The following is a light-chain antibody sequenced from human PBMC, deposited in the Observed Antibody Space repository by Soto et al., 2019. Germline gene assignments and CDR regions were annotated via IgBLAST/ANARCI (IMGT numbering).Light chain of an antibody. CDR2: EVS. V-gene: IGLV2-14*01. J-gene: IGLJ2*01. Sequence: QSVLTQPASVSGSPGQSITISCTETSSDVGGYNYVSWYQQHPGKAPKLMIYEVSNRPSGVSNRFSGSKSGNTASLTISGLQAEDEADYYCSSYTSNSTHVVFGGGTKLTVL. CDR1: SSDVGGYNY. CDR3: SSYTSNSTHVV.